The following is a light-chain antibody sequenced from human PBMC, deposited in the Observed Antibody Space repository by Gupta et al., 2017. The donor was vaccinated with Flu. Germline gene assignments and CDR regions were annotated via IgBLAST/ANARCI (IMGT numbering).Light chain of an antibody. J-gene: IGKJ1*01. V-gene: IGKV3-11*01. CDR1: QSVRY. CDR2: DAS. CDR3: QRRNGGLWT. Sequence: SLATLSLSPGERATLSGNASQSVRYLAWYQQKPGQAPRLLMYDASKRATGIPARFSGSASGTDFTLTISILDPEDFTVYYCQRRNGGLWTFGQGAKVEIK.